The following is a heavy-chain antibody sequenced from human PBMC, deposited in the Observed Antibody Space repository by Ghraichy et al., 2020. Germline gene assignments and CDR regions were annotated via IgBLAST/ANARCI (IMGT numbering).Heavy chain of an antibody. Sequence: GGSLRLSCAASGFTFSSYSMNWVRQAPGKGLEWVSSITTSSSYIYYADSVKGRFTISRDNADNSLYLQMNSLRAEDTAVYYCARGGNMVVIPADTDFDYWGQGTLVTVSS. V-gene: IGHV3-21*01. D-gene: IGHD2-2*01. CDR3: ARGGNMVVIPADTDFDY. CDR1: GFTFSSYS. CDR2: ITTSSSYI. J-gene: IGHJ4*02.